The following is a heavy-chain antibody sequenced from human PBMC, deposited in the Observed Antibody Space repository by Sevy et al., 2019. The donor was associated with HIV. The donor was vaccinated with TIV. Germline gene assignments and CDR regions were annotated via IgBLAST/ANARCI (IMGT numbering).Heavy chain of an antibody. D-gene: IGHD3-10*01. CDR2: INAGNGNT. CDR3: ARDQVGGSPGFDY. Sequence: ASVKVSCKASGYIFTSYAMHWVRQAPGQRLEWMGWINAGNGNTKYSQKFQARVTITRDTSASTAYMELSSLRSEDTAVYYCARDQVGGSPGFDYWGQGTLVTVSS. V-gene: IGHV1-3*01. J-gene: IGHJ4*02. CDR1: GYIFTSYA.